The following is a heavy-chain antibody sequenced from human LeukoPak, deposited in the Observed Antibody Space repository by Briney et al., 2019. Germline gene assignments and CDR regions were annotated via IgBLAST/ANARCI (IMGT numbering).Heavy chain of an antibody. CDR3: ARAATLGYCSSTSCYIPYYYYGMDV. J-gene: IGHJ6*02. Sequence: PSETLSLTCAVYGGSFSGYYWSWIRQPPGKGLEWIGEINHSGSTNYNPSLKSRVTISVDTSKNRFSLKLSSVTAADTAVYYCARAATLGYCSSTSCYIPYYYYGMDVWGQGTTVTVSS. V-gene: IGHV4-34*01. CDR1: GGSFSGYY. CDR2: INHSGST. D-gene: IGHD2-2*02.